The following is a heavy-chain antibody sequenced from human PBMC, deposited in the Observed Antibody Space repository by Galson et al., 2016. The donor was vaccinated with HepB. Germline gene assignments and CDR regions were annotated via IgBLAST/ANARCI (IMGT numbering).Heavy chain of an antibody. CDR2: IYQSGST. D-gene: IGHD3-9*01. J-gene: IGHJ4*02. CDR1: GYSISSGYY. V-gene: IGHV4-38-2*02. CDR3: ARDRPTYYDVLTGFLVPFDY. Sequence: LSLTCTVSGYSISSGYYWGWIRQPPGKGLEWIGNIYQSGSTYYNPSLKNRVTISVDTSKNQFSLNLRSVTAADTAVYYCARDRPTYYDVLTGFLVPFDYWGQGALVTVSS.